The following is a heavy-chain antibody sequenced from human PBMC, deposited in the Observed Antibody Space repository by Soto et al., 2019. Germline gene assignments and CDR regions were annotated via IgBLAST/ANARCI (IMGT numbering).Heavy chain of an antibody. V-gene: IGHV4-39*01. D-gene: IGHD3-22*01. J-gene: IGHJ4*02. CDR2: IYYSGST. Sequence: SETLSLTCTVSGGSISSSSYYWGWIRQPPGKGLEWIGSIYYSGSTYYNPSLKSRVTISVDTSKNQFSLKLSSVTAADTAVYYCAKLSYYYDSSGYYFDYWGQGTLVTVSS. CDR3: AKLSYYYDSSGYYFDY. CDR1: GGSISSSSYY.